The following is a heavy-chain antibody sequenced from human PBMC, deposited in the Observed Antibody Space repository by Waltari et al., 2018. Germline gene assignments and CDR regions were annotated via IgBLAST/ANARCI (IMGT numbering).Heavy chain of an antibody. Sequence: EVQLLESGGGLVQPGGSLRLSCAASGFTFSSYAMSWVRQAPGKGLEWVSAISGSGGSKYYADSVKGRFTISRDNSKNTLYLQMNSLRAEDTAVYYCAKSQLIAGKSPPFDYWGQGTLVTVSS. V-gene: IGHV3-23*01. D-gene: IGHD6-13*01. CDR2: ISGSGGSK. CDR1: GFTFSSYA. CDR3: AKSQLIAGKSPPFDY. J-gene: IGHJ4*02.